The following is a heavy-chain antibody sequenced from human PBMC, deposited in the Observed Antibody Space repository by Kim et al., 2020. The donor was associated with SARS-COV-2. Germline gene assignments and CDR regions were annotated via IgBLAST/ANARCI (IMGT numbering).Heavy chain of an antibody. D-gene: IGHD2-21*02. CDR3: TSAGVTADFFNAFD. V-gene: IGHV3-15*01. CDR1: GFTLTEAW. J-gene: IGHJ3*02. Sequence: GGSLRLSCAGSGFTLTEAWMSWVRQAPGKGLEWVGRIQSKTDGETTHHAASVKDRFTISRDDSKNTVYLQMNSLEIEDTDVYYCTSAGVTADFFNAFD. CDR2: IQSKTDGETT.